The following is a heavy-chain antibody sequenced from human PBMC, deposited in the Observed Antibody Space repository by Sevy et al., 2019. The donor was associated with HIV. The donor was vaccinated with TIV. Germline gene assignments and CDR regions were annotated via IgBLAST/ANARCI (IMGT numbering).Heavy chain of an antibody. Sequence: GGSLRLSCAASGFTFSTYAMNWVRQAPGMGLEYVSAISGGGGNTYYGTSVKGRFTVSRDNAKNTLYLQMGSLRAEDMAVYFCARKYHDTSGYPRYSMDVWGQRTTVTVSS. V-gene: IGHV3-64*01. CDR2: ISGGGGNT. CDR3: ARKYHDTSGYPRYSMDV. J-gene: IGHJ6*02. CDR1: GFTFSTYA. D-gene: IGHD3-22*01.